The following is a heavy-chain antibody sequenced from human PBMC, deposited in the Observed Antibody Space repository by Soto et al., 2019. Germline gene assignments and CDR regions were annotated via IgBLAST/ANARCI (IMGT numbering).Heavy chain of an antibody. V-gene: IGHV4-31*03. Sequence: QVQLQESGPGLVKPSQTLSLTCTVSGGSISSGGYYWSLIRQHPGKGLEWIGYIYYSGSTYSNPSLKSRVTITVAPSKNQVSLKLSSVTAADTAVYYCATQGGFLEWLPLSYWGQGTLVTVSS. CDR2: IYYSGST. J-gene: IGHJ4*02. CDR1: GGSISSGGYY. CDR3: ATQGGFLEWLPLSY. D-gene: IGHD3-3*01.